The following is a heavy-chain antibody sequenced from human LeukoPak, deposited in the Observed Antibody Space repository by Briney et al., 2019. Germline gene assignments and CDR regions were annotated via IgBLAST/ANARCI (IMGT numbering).Heavy chain of an antibody. V-gene: IGHV4-38-2*02. CDR2: IDHSGST. J-gene: IGHJ4*02. CDR1: GYSINSGYY. CDR3: ARDSALAQAVMFDY. D-gene: IGHD6-19*01. Sequence: SEILSLTCTVSGYSINSGYYWGWIRQPPGKGLEWIGSIDHSGSTYYNPSLKSRVTISVDTSKSQFSLKLSSVTAADTAFYYCARDSALAQAVMFDYWGQGTLVTVSS.